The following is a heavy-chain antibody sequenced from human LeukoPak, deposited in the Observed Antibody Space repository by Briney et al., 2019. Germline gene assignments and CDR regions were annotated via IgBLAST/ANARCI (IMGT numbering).Heavy chain of an antibody. Sequence: GRSLRLSCAASGFTFSNYGMHWVRQARGKGLEWVAVMWYDGSNKYYTDSVKGRFTISRDNSKNTLYLQMNSLRAEDTAVYYCAREDTSLVIAYWGQGTLVTVSS. D-gene: IGHD5-18*01. CDR2: MWYDGSNK. CDR1: GFTFSNYG. J-gene: IGHJ4*02. CDR3: AREDTSLVIAY. V-gene: IGHV3-33*01.